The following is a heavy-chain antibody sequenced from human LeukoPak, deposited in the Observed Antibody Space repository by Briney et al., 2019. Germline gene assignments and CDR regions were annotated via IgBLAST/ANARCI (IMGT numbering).Heavy chain of an antibody. V-gene: IGHV4-4*07. J-gene: IGHJ5*02. CDR2: VYTSGST. CDR1: GGSISSYY. D-gene: IGHD3-22*01. Sequence: SETLSLTCTVSGGSISSYYWSWMRQPAGEGLEWIGRVYTSGSTNYNPSLKSRVTMSVDTSKNQFSLKLSSVTAADTAVYYCARDWFYYDSSGYYWFDPWGQGTLVTVSS. CDR3: ARDWFYYDSSGYYWFDP.